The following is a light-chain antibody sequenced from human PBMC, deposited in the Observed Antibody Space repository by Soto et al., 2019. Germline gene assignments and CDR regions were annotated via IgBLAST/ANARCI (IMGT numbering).Light chain of an antibody. CDR2: EVS. J-gene: IGLJ2*01. Sequence: QFALTQPASVSGSPGQSITISCTGTSSDFGFYNYVSWYQHHPGKAPKLMIYEVSNRPSGVSYRFSGSKSGNTASLTISGLQAEDEAVYYCSSYTTSSTPVLFGGGTKLTVL. CDR1: SSDFGFYNY. CDR3: SSYTTSSTPVL. V-gene: IGLV2-14*01.